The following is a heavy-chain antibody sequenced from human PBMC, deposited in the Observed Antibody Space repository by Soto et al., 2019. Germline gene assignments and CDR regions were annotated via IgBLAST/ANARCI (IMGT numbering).Heavy chain of an antibody. D-gene: IGHD1-7*01. CDR1: GFTFSSYG. CDR2: IWSDGSNK. V-gene: IGHV3-33*01. J-gene: IGHJ4*02. Sequence: QVQLVESGGGVVQPGRSLRLSCAASGFTFSSYGIHWVRQAPGRGLEWVAIIWSDGSNKYYADSVKGRFTISRDNSKNTLYLQMNSLRAEDTAVYYCARDGGGTTEYYFAYWGQGTLVTVSS. CDR3: ARDGGGTTEYYFAY.